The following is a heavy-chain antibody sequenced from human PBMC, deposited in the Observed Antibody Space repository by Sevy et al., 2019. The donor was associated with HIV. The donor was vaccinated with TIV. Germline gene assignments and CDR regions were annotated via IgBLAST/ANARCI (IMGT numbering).Heavy chain of an antibody. Sequence: SQTLSLTCVISGDSVSSNRAAWNWIRQSPSRGLEWLGRTYYRSKWYTDYAVSVKSRITINPDTSKNQVSLLLNSVTPEDTAVYYCTRGAHSLDYWGQGTLVTVSS. CDR2: TYYRSKWYT. J-gene: IGHJ4*02. CDR1: GDSVSSNRAA. D-gene: IGHD2-15*01. V-gene: IGHV6-1*01. CDR3: TRGAHSLDY.